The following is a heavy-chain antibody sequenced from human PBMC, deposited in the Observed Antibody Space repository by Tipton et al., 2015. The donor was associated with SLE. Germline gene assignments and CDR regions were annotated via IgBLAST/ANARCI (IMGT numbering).Heavy chain of an antibody. V-gene: IGHV4-39*07. CDR1: GGSISSGAYY. CDR3: ARVTGHSSGWYGWVDY. D-gene: IGHD6-19*01. J-gene: IGHJ4*02. CDR2: IHYSGNT. Sequence: TLSLTCTVSGGSISSGAYYWGWIRQPPGKGLEWIGNIHYSGNTYCNPSLKSRVTISLDTSKNQFSLKLSSVTAADTAVFYCARVTGHSSGWYGWVDYWGQGTLVTVSS.